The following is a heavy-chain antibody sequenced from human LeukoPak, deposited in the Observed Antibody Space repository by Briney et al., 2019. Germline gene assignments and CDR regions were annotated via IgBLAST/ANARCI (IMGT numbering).Heavy chain of an antibody. CDR2: INTNTGNP. Sequence: ASVKVSCKASGYTFTSYAMNWVRQAPGQGLEWMGWINTNTGNPTYAQGFTGRFVFSLDTSVSRAYLQISNLKAEDTAVYYCARGIPVYGSSWSYYFDYWGQGTLVTVSS. CDR3: ARGIPVYGSSWSYYFDY. V-gene: IGHV7-4-1*02. CDR1: GYTFTSYA. D-gene: IGHD6-13*01. J-gene: IGHJ4*02.